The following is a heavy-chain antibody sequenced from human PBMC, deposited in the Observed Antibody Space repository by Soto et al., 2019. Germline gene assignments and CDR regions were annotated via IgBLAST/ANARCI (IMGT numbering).Heavy chain of an antibody. CDR2: IYYSGST. CDR1: GGSISSGDYY. J-gene: IGHJ5*02. D-gene: IGHD6-6*01. CDR3: ARDLLIEYSSHSIDP. Sequence: PSETLSLTCTVSGGSISSGDYYWSWIRQPPGKGLEWIGYIYYSGSTYYNPSLKSRVTISVDTSKNQFSLKLSSVTAADTAVYYCARDLLIEYSSHSIDPWGQGTLVTVSS. V-gene: IGHV4-30-4*01.